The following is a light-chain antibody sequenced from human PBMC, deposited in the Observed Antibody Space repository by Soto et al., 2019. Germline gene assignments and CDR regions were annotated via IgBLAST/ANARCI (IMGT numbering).Light chain of an antibody. CDR3: AAWDASLSACV. Sequence: QSVLIQPPSASGTPGQRVTISCSGSSSNIGSNYVYWFQQLPGAAPKLLIYRNNQRPSGVPDRFSGSKSGTSASLAISGLRSEDEADYYCAAWDASLSACVFGNGTKLTVL. J-gene: IGLJ1*01. V-gene: IGLV1-47*01. CDR2: RNN. CDR1: SSNIGSNY.